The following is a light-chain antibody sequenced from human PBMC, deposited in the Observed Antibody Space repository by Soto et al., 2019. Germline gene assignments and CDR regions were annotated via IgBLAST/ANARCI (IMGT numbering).Light chain of an antibody. CDR3: QQYGSSHLT. CDR2: GAS. CDR1: QNVSSTY. J-gene: IGKJ5*01. V-gene: IGKV3-20*01. Sequence: EIVLTQSPCTLSLSPGERATLSCRASQNVSSTYLAWYQQKPGQAPRLLIYGASSRATGIPDRFSGSGSGTDFTLTISRLEPEDFAVYYCQQYGSSHLTFGQGTRLEIK.